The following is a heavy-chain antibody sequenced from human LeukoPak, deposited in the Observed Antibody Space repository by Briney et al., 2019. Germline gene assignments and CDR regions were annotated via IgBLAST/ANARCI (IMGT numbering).Heavy chain of an antibody. Sequence: GGSLRLSCAASGFTFYDYGMSWVRHAPGKGLEWGSDINWNGGSTGYADSVKGRFTISRDNAKNSLYLQMNSLRAEDTALYHCARGGWRGSSSWYIYWGQGTLVTVSS. D-gene: IGHD6-13*01. CDR3: ARGGWRGSSSWYIY. CDR1: GFTFYDYG. CDR2: INWNGGST. V-gene: IGHV3-20*01. J-gene: IGHJ4*02.